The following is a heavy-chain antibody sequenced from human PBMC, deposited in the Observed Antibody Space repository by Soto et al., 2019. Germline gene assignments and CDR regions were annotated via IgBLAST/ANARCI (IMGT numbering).Heavy chain of an antibody. V-gene: IGHV1-24*01. CDR1: GYTLTELS. CDR2: FDPEDGET. D-gene: IGHD3-16*02. Sequence: ASVKVSCKVSGYTLTELSMHWVRQDPGKGLEWMGGFDPEDGETIYAQKFQGRVTMTEDTSTDTAYMELSSLRSEDTAVYYCATPLAIVDAFDIWGQGTMVTV. CDR3: ATPLAIVDAFDI. J-gene: IGHJ3*02.